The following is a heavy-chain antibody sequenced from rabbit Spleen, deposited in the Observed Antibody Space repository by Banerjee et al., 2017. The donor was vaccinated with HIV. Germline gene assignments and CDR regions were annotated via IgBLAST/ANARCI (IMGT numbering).Heavy chain of an antibody. J-gene: IGHJ4*01. D-gene: IGHD2-1*01. CDR3: ARDRYDDAGDYVFNL. V-gene: IGHV1S45*01. CDR1: GVSFSDKDV. CDR2: ISAGIGGDT. Sequence: EQLEESGGGLVKPEGSLTLTCKASGVSFSDKDVMCWVRQAPGKGLEWIACISAGIGGDTDYASWAKGRFTISKTSSTTVTLQMTSLTVADTATYFCARDRYDDAGDYVFNLWGPGTLVTVS.